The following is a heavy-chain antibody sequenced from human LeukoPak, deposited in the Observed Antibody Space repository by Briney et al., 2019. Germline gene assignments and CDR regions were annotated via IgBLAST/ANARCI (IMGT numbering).Heavy chain of an antibody. V-gene: IGHV1-18*01. CDR2: IIPIFGTA. D-gene: IGHD6-19*01. Sequence: ASVKVSCKASGYTFTSYGISWVRQAPGQGLEWMGGIIPIFGTANYAQKFRGRTTMTTDTSTSTGYMELRGLRSDDTAVYYCARDLKMGYSSGRYSWGTGSSNDYWGQGTLVTVSS. J-gene: IGHJ4*02. CDR3: ARDLKMGYSSGRYSWGTGSSNDY. CDR1: GYTFTSYG.